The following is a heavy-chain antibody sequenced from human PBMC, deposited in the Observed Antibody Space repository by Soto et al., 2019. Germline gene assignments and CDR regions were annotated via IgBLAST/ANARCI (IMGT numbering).Heavy chain of an antibody. V-gene: IGHV4-61*01. Sequence: QVQLQESGPGLVKPSETLSLTCTVSGGSVSSGSYYWSWIRQPPGKGLEWIGYIYYSGSTNYNTSLKSRVTISVDTSKNQFSLKLSSVTAADTAVYYCARARLELRFDYWGQGTLVTVSS. J-gene: IGHJ4*02. CDR1: GGSVSSGSYY. CDR2: IYYSGST. CDR3: ARARLELRFDY. D-gene: IGHD1-7*01.